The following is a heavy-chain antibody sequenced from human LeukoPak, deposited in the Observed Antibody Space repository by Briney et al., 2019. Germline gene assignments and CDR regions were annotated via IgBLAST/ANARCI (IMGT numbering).Heavy chain of an antibody. J-gene: IGHJ4*02. CDR3: AGRGDGNLYYFDH. CDR2: ISYDDGLNK. V-gene: IGHV3-30*03. Sequence: PGGSLRLSCAASGFTFRSYGMHWVRQAPGKGLEWVAVISYDDGLNKYYADSVKGRFTISRDNAKNSLYLQMNSLRPEDTAVYYCAGRGDGNLYYFDHWGQGTLVTASS. CDR1: GFTFRSYG. D-gene: IGHD5-24*01.